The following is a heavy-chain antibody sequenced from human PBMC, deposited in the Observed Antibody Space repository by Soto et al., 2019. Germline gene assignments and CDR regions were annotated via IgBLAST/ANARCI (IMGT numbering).Heavy chain of an antibody. CDR2: IFSNDEK. V-gene: IGHV2-26*01. CDR3: ARMDSSPRRFYYGLDV. CDR1: GFSLSNVRMG. Sequence: QVTLKESGPVLVQPTETLTLTCTVSGFSLSNVRMGVSWIRQPPGKALEWLAHIFSNDEKYYSTSLKSRLTISKETSKSQVVLTMTNMDPVDTATYYCARMDSSPRRFYYGLDVWGQGTTVTVSS. J-gene: IGHJ6*02. D-gene: IGHD3-22*01.